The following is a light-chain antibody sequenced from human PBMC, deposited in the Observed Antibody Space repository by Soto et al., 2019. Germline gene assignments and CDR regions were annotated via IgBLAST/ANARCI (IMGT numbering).Light chain of an antibody. CDR1: QSVSSSY. CDR3: QQYGSSPHT. J-gene: IGKJ2*01. V-gene: IGKV3-20*01. CDR2: GAS. Sequence: EIVLTQSPCTLSLSPGERATLSCRASQSVSSSYLAWYQHKPGQAPRLLIYGASSRATGIPDRFSGSGSGTDFTLTISRLEPEDFAVYYCQQYGSSPHTFGQGTKLEIK.